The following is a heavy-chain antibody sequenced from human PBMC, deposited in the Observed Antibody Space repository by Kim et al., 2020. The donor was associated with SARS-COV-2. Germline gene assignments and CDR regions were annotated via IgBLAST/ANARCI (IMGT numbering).Heavy chain of an antibody. CDR2: INTNTGNP. V-gene: IGHV7-4-1*02. D-gene: IGHD6-13*01. J-gene: IGHJ4*02. CDR1: GYTFTSYA. Sequence: ASVKVSCKASGYTFTSYAMNWVRQAPGQGLEWMGLINTNTGNPTYAQGFTGRFVFSLDTSVSTAYLQISSLKAEDTAVYYCARDLHLGSSCVLGYWGQGTLVTVSS. CDR3: ARDLHLGSSCVLGY.